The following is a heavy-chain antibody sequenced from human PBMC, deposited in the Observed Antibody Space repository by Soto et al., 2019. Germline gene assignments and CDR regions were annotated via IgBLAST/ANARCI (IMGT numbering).Heavy chain of an antibody. Sequence: EVQLVESGGGLVQPGRSLRLSCAASGFTFDDYAMHWVRQAPGKGLEWVSGISWNSGSIGYADSVKGRFTISRDNAKNSLYLQMNSLRAEDTALYYCAKDRRSGQLGLNGWFDPWGQGTLVTVSS. D-gene: IGHD3-10*01. V-gene: IGHV3-9*01. CDR3: AKDRRSGQLGLNGWFDP. CDR2: ISWNSGSI. J-gene: IGHJ5*02. CDR1: GFTFDDYA.